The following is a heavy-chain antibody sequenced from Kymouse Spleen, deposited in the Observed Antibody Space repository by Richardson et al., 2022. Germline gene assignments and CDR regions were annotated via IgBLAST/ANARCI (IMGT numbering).Heavy chain of an antibody. CDR1: GFTFSNAW. J-gene: IGHJ6*02. CDR3: TTDRIAVAATDYYYGMDV. CDR2: IKSKTDGGTT. Sequence: EVQLVESGGGLVKPGGSLRLSCAASGFTFSNAWMSWVRQAPGKGLEWVGRIKSKTDGGTTDYAAPVKGRFTISRDDSKNTLYLQMNSLKTEDTAVYYCTTDRIAVAATDYYYGMDVWGQGTTVTVSS. D-gene: IGHD6-19*01. V-gene: IGHV3-15*01.